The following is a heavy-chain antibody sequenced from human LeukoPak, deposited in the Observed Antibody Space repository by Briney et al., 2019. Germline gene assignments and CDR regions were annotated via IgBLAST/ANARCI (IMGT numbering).Heavy chain of an antibody. CDR3: AKGQKPVIAALAFDY. Sequence: SGGSLRLSCAASGFSLTTYGMSWVRQSPGKGLEWVSGIGGYDGSTYYADSLKGRFTISKDTSKNTLYLQMNSLTAGDTAVYYCAKGQKPVIAALAFDYWGQGTLVTVSS. CDR1: GFSLTTYG. CDR2: IGGYDGST. J-gene: IGHJ4*02. D-gene: IGHD6-13*01. V-gene: IGHV3-23*01.